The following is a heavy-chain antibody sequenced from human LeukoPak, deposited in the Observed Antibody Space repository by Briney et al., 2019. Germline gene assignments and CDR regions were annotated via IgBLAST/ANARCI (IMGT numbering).Heavy chain of an antibody. J-gene: IGHJ4*02. D-gene: IGHD6-13*01. CDR2: MYRGGST. Sequence: GGSLRLSCAASGFTFSNNYMSWVRQAPGKGVEWVSVMYRGGSTDYSDSAQGRWTISRHNSKNTLYLQMNSLRAADTAVYYCARDGGAAAGYWGQGTLVTVSS. CDR1: GFTFSNNY. CDR3: ARDGGAAAGY. V-gene: IGHV3-66*01.